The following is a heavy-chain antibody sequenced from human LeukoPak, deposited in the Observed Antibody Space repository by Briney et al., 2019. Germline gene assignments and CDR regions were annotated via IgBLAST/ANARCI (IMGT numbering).Heavy chain of an antibody. V-gene: IGHV3-48*03. CDR3: AREPWFGELFFDY. CDR1: GFTFSSYE. CDR2: ISSSGSTI. Sequence: GGSLRLSCAASGFTFSSYEMNWVRQAPGKGLEWVSYISSSGSTIYYADSVKGRFTISRDNAKNSLYLQMSSLRAEDTAVYYCAREPWFGELFFDYWGQGTLVTVSS. J-gene: IGHJ4*02. D-gene: IGHD3-10*01.